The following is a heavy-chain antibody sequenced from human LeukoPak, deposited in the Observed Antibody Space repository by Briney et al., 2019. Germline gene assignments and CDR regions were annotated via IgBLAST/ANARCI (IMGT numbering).Heavy chain of an antibody. CDR3: TTASITGVDY. D-gene: IGHD1-20*01. CDR1: GFTFSNAW. V-gene: IGHV3-15*01. CDR2: IKSKTDGWTT. J-gene: IGHJ4*02. Sequence: GGSLRLCCAASGFTFSNAWMSWVRQAPGKGLEWVGRIKSKTDGWTTDYAAPVKGRVTISRDDSKNTLYLQMNSLKTEDTAVYYCTTASITGVDYWGQGTLVTVSS.